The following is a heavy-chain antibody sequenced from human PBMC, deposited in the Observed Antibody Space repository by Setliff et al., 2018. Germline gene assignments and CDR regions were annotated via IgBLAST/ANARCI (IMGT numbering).Heavy chain of an antibody. CDR3: ARDAPKVVDKFDL. CDR1: GYTFTKYG. J-gene: IGHJ3*01. CDR2: ISPYNGNT. Sequence: ASVKVSCKAFGYTFTKYGIDWVRQAPGQGLEWLGWISPYNGNTDYVYNVRDRITMTTDTSTGTAYMELRSLTSDDSAVYYCARDAPKVVDKFDLWGQGTMVTVSS. D-gene: IGHD3-22*01. V-gene: IGHV1-18*01.